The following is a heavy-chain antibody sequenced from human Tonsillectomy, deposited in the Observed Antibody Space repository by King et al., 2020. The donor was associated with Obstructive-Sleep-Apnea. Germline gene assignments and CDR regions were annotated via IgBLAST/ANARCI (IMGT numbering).Heavy chain of an antibody. CDR3: ARERGYNYGYRDYGMDV. V-gene: IGHV5-51*01. CDR1: GYSFSTYW. CDR2: IYPGDSDT. D-gene: IGHD5-18*01. Sequence: QLVQSGAEVRKPGESLKISCKGSGYSFSTYWIGWVRQMPGKALEWMGIIYPGDSDTRYSPSFQGQVTISADKSISTAYLQWSSLKASDTAMYYCARERGYNYGYRDYGMDVWGQGTTVTVSS. J-gene: IGHJ6*02.